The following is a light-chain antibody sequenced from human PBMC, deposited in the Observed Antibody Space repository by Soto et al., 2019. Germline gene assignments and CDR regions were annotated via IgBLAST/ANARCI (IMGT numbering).Light chain of an antibody. Sequence: EIVMTQSPATLSVSPGERATLSCRASQSVGSSLAWYQRKPGQAPRLLIYDTSARATGVPARFSGSRSGPEFTLTINSLQSEDFAIYYCQRYNNWPLTFGGGTKVDIK. J-gene: IGKJ4*01. V-gene: IGKV3-15*01. CDR3: QRYNNWPLT. CDR1: QSVGSS. CDR2: DTS.